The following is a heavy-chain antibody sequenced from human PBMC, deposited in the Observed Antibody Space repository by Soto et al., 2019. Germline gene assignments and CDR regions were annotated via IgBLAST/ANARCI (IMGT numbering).Heavy chain of an antibody. CDR2: VYHTGTT. J-gene: IGHJ4*02. CDR1: GDSISSTHW. V-gene: IGHV4-4*02. Sequence: VQLKQSGPRLARPSGTLSLTCVVSGDSISSTHWWTWVRQTPGKGLEWIGEVYHTGTTKYNPSLKNRGTISVDKSNNQFSLNMKSVTAADTAVYYCATLPPRIIVSILPFPSWGQGTRVTVSS. CDR3: ATLPPRIIVSILPFPS. D-gene: IGHD1-26*01.